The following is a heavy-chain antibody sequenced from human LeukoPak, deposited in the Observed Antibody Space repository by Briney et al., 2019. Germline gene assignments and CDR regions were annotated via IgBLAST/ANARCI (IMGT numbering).Heavy chain of an antibody. CDR2: IIPIFGTA. CDR3: ARTFGPTTQPYSLLR. J-gene: IGHJ4*02. D-gene: IGHD2-15*01. V-gene: IGHV1-69*05. Sequence: GASVKVSCKASGGTFSSYAISWVRQAPGQGLEWMGGIIPIFGTANYAQKFQGRVTITTDESMSTAYMELSSLRSEDTTVYYCARTFGPTTQPYSLLRWGQGTLVTVSS. CDR1: GGTFSSYA.